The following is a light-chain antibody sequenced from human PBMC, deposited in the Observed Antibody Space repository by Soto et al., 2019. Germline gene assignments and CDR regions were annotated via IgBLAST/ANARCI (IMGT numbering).Light chain of an antibody. CDR1: QTVIHTSSNQSY. J-gene: IGKJ5*01. V-gene: IGKV4-1*01. Sequence: DIAMIPAPDSLAVSLGENATITCKSSQTVIHTSSNQSYLAWYQQTPGQPPELLLYGASARESGVPARFSGSGSGTEFTLTSTSLQSEDFAVYYFQQYNKWPITFGQGTWREI. CDR2: GAS. CDR3: QQYNKWPIT.